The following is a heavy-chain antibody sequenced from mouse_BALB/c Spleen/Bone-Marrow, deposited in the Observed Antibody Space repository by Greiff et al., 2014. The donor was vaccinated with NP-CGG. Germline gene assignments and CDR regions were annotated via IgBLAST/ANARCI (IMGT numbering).Heavy chain of an antibody. CDR1: GFAFSTYD. J-gene: IGHJ3*01. V-gene: IGHV5-12-1*01. Sequence: EVMLVESGGGLVKPGGSLKLSCAASGFAFSTYDMSWVRQTPEKRLEWVAYISSGGGNTYYPDTVKGRFTISRDNAKNTLSLQMSSLKSEDTAIFFCGRHPRGYDGFANWGQGTLVTVSA. D-gene: IGHD2-2*01. CDR3: GRHPRGYDGFAN. CDR2: ISSGGGNT.